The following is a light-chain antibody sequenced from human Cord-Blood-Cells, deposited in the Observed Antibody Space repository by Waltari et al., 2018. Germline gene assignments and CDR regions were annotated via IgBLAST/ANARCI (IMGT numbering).Light chain of an antibody. CDR2: EVS. CDR1: SSDVGGYNY. J-gene: IGLJ1*01. Sequence: QSALTQPASVSGSPGQSITISCTGTSSDVGGYNYVSWYQQHPGKAPKLMFYEVSNRPSVVSNRFSGSKSGNTASLTISGLQAEDEADYYCSSYTSSSTPLYVFGTGTKVTVL. V-gene: IGLV2-14*01. CDR3: SSYTSSSTPLYV.